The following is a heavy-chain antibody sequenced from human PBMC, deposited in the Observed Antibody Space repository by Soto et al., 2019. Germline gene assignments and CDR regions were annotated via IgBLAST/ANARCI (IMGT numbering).Heavy chain of an antibody. V-gene: IGHV3-30*18. CDR3: AKDREVLWYGELFDFDY. Sequence: GGSLRLSCAASGFPLSSYGMHWVRQAPGKGLEWVAVISYDGSNKYYADSVKGRFTISRDNSKNTLYLQMNSLRAEDTAVYYCAKDREVLWYGELFDFDYWGQGTLVTVSS. J-gene: IGHJ4*02. CDR2: ISYDGSNK. CDR1: GFPLSSYG. D-gene: IGHD3-10*01.